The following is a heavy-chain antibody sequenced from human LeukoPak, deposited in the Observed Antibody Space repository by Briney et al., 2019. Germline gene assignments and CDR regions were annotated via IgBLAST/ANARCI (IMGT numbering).Heavy chain of an antibody. D-gene: IGHD6-13*01. Sequence: PSETLSLTCTVSGGSISSGSYYWSWIRQPAGKGLEWIGRICTSGSTNYNPSLKSRVTISVDTSKNQFSLKLSSVTAADTAVCYCARGLPTPYSSSWYLWRAYYYYYMDVWGKGTTVTISS. V-gene: IGHV4-61*02. CDR1: GGSISSGSYY. J-gene: IGHJ6*03. CDR2: ICTSGST. CDR3: ARGLPTPYSSSWYLWRAYYYYYMDV.